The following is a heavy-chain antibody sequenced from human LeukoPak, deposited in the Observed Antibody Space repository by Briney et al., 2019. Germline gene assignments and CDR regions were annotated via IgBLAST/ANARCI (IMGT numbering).Heavy chain of an antibody. V-gene: IGHV3-21*01. CDR1: GFTFSNYA. D-gene: IGHD3-3*01. J-gene: IGHJ4*02. CDR3: AREPFWSGYYSNLHFDY. CDR2: LGGSGINT. Sequence: KAGGSLRLSCAASGFTFSNYAMSWVRQAPGKGLEWVSALGGSGINTYYADSVKGRFTISRDNAKNSLYLQMNSLRAEDTAVYYCAREPFWSGYYSNLHFDYWGQGTLVTVSS.